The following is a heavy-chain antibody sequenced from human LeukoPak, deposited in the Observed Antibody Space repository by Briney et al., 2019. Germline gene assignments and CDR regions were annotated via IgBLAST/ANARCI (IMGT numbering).Heavy chain of an antibody. CDR2: ISAYTGNT. J-gene: IGHJ3*02. CDR1: GYTFTSYG. D-gene: IGHD3-3*01. CDR3: VRDGPYYHYAFDI. V-gene: IGHV1-18*01. Sequence: ASVKVSCKASGYTFTSYGISWVRQAPGQGLEWMGWISAYTGNTNYAQKFQGRVTMTTDTSASTAYMELRSLRSDDTAVYYCVRDGPYYHYAFDIWGQGTMLTVSS.